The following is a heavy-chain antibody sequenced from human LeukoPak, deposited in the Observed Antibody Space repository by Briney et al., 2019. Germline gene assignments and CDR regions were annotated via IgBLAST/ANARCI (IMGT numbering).Heavy chain of an antibody. D-gene: IGHD2-8*01. CDR1: GYTVSSNY. V-gene: IGHV3-53*01. J-gene: IGHJ6*03. CDR3: ARGYCTNGVCYTWGSNYYYMDV. CDR2: INSGGST. Sequence: GGSLRLSCTASGYTVSSNYMNWVRQAPGQGLEWVSVINSGGSTHYADSVKGRFTISRDNSKNTLYLQMNSLRAEDTAVYYCARGYCTNGVCYTWGSNYYYMDVWGKGTTVTVSS.